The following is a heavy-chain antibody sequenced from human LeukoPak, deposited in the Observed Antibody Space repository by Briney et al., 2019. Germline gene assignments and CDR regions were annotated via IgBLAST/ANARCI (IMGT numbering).Heavy chain of an antibody. V-gene: IGHV3-7*01. J-gene: IGHJ4*02. CDR2: IKQDGSEK. CDR1: GFTFSSYW. Sequence: GGSLRLSCAASGFTFSSYWMSWVRQAPGKGVEGVANIKQDGSEKYYVDSVKGRFTISRDNAKNSLYLQMNSLRAEDTAVYYCARARVGYCSSTSCHLFDYWGQGTLVTVSS. CDR3: ARARVGYCSSTSCHLFDY. D-gene: IGHD2-2*01.